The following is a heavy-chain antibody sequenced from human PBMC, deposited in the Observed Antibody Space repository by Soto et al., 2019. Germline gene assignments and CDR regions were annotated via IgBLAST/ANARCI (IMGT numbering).Heavy chain of an antibody. Sequence: ASVKVSCKASGYTFTSYGISWVRQAPGQGLEWMGWISAYNGNTNYAQKLQGRVTMTTDTSTSTAYMELRSLRSDDTAVYYCARDRDSNFFYYYYGMDVWGQGTTVTVSS. D-gene: IGHD4-4*01. V-gene: IGHV1-18*01. J-gene: IGHJ6*02. CDR3: ARDRDSNFFYYYYGMDV. CDR2: ISAYNGNT. CDR1: GYTFTSYG.